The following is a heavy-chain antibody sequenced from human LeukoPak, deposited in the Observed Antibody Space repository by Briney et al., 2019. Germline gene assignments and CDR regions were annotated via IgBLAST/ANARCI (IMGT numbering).Heavy chain of an antibody. V-gene: IGHV3-21*01. CDR2: ISSSSYI. J-gene: IGHJ3*02. D-gene: IGHD3-22*01. CDR3: ASYYYDSSGYHDAFDI. CDR1: GFTFSSYS. Sequence: GGSLRPSCEASGFTFSSYSMNWVRQAPGKGLEWVSSISSSSYIYYADSVKGRFTISRDNAKNSLYLQMNSLRAEDTAVYYCASYYYDSSGYHDAFDIWGQGTMVTVSS.